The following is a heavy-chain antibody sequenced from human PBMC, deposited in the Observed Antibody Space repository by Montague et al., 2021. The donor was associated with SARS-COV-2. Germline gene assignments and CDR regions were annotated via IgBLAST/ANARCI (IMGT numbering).Heavy chain of an antibody. D-gene: IGHD4-23*01. CDR2: IYDGGAV. V-gene: IGHV4-59*01. J-gene: IGHJ3*02. CDR3: VRDHPYGGPRGAYDI. Sequence: SETVSLTCTVAGGSITGYYWSWLRRSPGKGLEWIAYIYDGGAVNYNPSLGSRVTISTDTSKNQLSLKVNSVTAADTAVYYCVRDHPYGGPRGAYDIWGQGTVVTVSS. CDR1: GGSITGYY.